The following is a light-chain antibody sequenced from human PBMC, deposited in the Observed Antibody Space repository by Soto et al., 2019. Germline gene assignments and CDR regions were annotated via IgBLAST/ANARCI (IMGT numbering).Light chain of an antibody. Sequence: EIVLTQSPGTLSWSPGERATLSCRASQSVSSSYLAWYQQKPGQAPRVLIYGASSRATGIPDRFSGSGSGTDFTLTISRLEPEDFAVYYCQQYGSSPWTFGQGTKVEIK. CDR2: GAS. V-gene: IGKV3-20*01. CDR3: QQYGSSPWT. CDR1: QSVSSSY. J-gene: IGKJ1*01.